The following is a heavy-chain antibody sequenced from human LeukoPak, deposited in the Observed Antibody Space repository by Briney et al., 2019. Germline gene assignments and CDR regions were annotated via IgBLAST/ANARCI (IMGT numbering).Heavy chain of an antibody. D-gene: IGHD6-13*01. V-gene: IGHV4-39*01. CDR1: RGSISSSSYY. Sequence: SETLSLTCTVSRGSISSSSYYWGWIRQPPGKGLEWIGTIYYGGSTYYNPSLKSRVTIPVDTSKNQFSLKLSSVTAADTAVYYCARLNPLYTSSPFDYWGQGTLVTVSS. J-gene: IGHJ4*02. CDR2: IYYGGST. CDR3: ARLNPLYTSSPFDY.